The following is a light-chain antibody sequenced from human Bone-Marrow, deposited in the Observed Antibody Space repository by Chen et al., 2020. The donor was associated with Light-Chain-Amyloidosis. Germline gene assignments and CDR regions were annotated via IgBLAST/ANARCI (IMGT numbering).Light chain of an antibody. CDR3: SSFTSSSSYV. V-gene: IGLV2-14*01. Sequence: QSALTQPASVSGSPGQSITISCTGTSGAVGTYNYVSWYQQHPGKAPKVMIYAVSNRPSGVSNRFSGSKSGNTASLTISGLQDEDEADYYCSSFTSSSSYVFGPGTKVTVL. CDR1: SGAVGTYNY. J-gene: IGLJ1*01. CDR2: AVS.